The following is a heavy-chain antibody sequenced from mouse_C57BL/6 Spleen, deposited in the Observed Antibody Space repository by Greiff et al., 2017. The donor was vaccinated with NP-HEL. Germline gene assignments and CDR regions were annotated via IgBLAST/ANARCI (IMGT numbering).Heavy chain of an antibody. CDR2: IDPSDSET. CDR3: ARGIYYGKGNYELDY. D-gene: IGHD2-1*01. J-gene: IGHJ2*01. CDR1: GYTFTSYW. V-gene: IGHV1-52*01. Sequence: VQLQQSGAELVRPGSSVKLSCKASGYTFTSYWMHWVKQRPIQGLEWIGNIDPSDSETHYNQKFKDKATLTVDKSSSTAYMQLSSLTSEDSAVYYCARGIYYGKGNYELDYWDKGTTLTVAS.